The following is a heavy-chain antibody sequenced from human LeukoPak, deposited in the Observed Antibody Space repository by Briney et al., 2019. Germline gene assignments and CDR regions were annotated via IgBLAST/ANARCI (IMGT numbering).Heavy chain of an antibody. CDR3: ARDGAKIYSGYDNYYFDY. Sequence: GGSLRLSCAASGFTFSSYWMSWVRQAPGKGLEWVANIKQDGSEKYYVDSVKGRFTISRDNAKNSLYLQMNSLRAEDTAVYYCARDGAKIYSGYDNYYFDYWSQGTLVTVSS. V-gene: IGHV3-7*01. CDR1: GFTFSSYW. J-gene: IGHJ4*02. D-gene: IGHD5-12*01. CDR2: IKQDGSEK.